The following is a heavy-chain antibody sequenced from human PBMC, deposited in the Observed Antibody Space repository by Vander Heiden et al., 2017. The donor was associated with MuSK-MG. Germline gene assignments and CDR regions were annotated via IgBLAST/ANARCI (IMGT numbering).Heavy chain of an antibody. Sequence: QVQLQESGPGLVTPSETLSLTCTVSGGSISSYYWSWIRQPPGKGLEWIGYIYYSGSTNYNPSLKSRVTISVDTSKNQFSLKLSSVTAADTAVYYCARAGYSYGWGYFDYWGQGTLVTVSS. CDR1: GGSISSYY. CDR2: IYYSGST. V-gene: IGHV4-59*01. D-gene: IGHD5-18*01. J-gene: IGHJ4*02. CDR3: ARAGYSYGWGYFDY.